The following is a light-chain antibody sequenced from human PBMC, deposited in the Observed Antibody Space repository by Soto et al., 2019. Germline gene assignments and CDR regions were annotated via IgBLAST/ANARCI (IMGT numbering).Light chain of an antibody. CDR2: EVT. Sequence: QSALTQPASVSGSPGQSITISCTGTSSDVGGYDYVSWYQHHPGKAPKLVISEVTNRPSGVSDRFSGSRSGNTASLTISGLQAEDEADYYCATWDDSLDGRVFGAGTKLTVL. CDR3: ATWDDSLDGRV. CDR1: SSDVGGYDY. J-gene: IGLJ1*01. V-gene: IGLV2-14*01.